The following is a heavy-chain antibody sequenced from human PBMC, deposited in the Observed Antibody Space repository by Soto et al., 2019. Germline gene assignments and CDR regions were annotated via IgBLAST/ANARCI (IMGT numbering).Heavy chain of an antibody. D-gene: IGHD2-15*01. CDR2: INAGNGNT. CDR1: GYTFTSYA. J-gene: IGHJ3*02. CDR3: ARASLLLCSGGSCYTGDAFDI. V-gene: IGHV1-3*01. Sequence: ASVKVSCKASGYTFTSYAMHWVRQAPGQRLEWMGWINAGNGNTKYSQKFQGRVTITRDTSASTAYMELSSLRSEDTAVYYCARASLLLCSGGSCYTGDAFDIWGQGTMVT.